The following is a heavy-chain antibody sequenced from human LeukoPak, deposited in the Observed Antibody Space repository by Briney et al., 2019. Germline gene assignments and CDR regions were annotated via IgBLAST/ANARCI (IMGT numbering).Heavy chain of an antibody. CDR3: ARDAAAGRVGTYYFDY. V-gene: IGHV1-2*02. J-gene: IGHJ4*02. Sequence: ASVTVSFKASGYTFTCYYMHWVRQAPGQGLEWVGWINPNSGGTNYAQKFQGRVTMTRDTSISTAYLELSRLRSDDTAVYYCARDAAAGRVGTYYFDYWGQGTLVTVSS. D-gene: IGHD6-13*01. CDR1: GYTFTCYY. CDR2: INPNSGGT.